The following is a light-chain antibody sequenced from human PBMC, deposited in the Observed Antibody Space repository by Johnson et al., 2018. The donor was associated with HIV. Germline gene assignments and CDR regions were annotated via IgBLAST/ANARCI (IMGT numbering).Light chain of an antibody. CDR1: SSNIGNNY. J-gene: IGLJ1*01. CDR3: GTWDSSLSADV. V-gene: IGLV1-51*02. CDR2: ENN. Sequence: QSVLTQPPSVSAAPGQKVTISCSGSSSNIGNNYVSWYQQLPETAPKLLIYENNKRPSGIPDRFSGSKSGTSATLGITGLQTGDEADYYCGTWDSSLSADVCGPGTKVTVL.